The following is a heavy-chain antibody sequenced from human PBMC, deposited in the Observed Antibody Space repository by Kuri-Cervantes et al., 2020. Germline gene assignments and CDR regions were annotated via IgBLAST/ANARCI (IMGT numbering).Heavy chain of an antibody. CDR1: GFTFGSFG. V-gene: IGHV3-30*18. CDR2: ISYDGSNK. D-gene: IGHD2/OR15-2a*01. Sequence: GESLKISCAASGFTFGSFGMHWVRQAPGKGLEWVAVISYDGSNKYYADSVKGRFTISRDNSKNTLYLQMNSLRAEDTAVYYCAKEPGHGSMTRGGGMDVWGQGTTVTVSS. CDR3: AKEPGHGSMTRGGGMDV. J-gene: IGHJ6*02.